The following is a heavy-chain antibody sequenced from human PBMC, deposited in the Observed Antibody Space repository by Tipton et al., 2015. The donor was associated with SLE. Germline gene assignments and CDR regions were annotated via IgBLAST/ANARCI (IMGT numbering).Heavy chain of an antibody. J-gene: IGHJ4*02. CDR2: IYYSGST. CDR3: ARDGRGDPFDY. D-gene: IGHD3-16*01. V-gene: IGHV4-61*01. CDR1: GGSISSGSYY. Sequence: TLSLTCTVSGGSISSGSYYWSWIRQPPGKGLEWIGYIYYSGSTNYNPSLKSRVTISVDTSKNQFSLKLSSVTAADTAVYYCARDGRGDPFDYWGQGTLVTVSS.